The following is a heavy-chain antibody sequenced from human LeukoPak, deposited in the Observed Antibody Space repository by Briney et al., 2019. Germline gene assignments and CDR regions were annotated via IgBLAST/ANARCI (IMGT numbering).Heavy chain of an antibody. J-gene: IGHJ4*02. D-gene: IGHD4-17*01. V-gene: IGHV3-30*18. CDR2: ISYDGSNK. CDR3: AKQLHYGDYPSFDY. Sequence: GRSLRLSCAASGFTFSSYGMHWVRQAPGKGLEWVAVISYDGSNKYYADSVKGRFTISRDNSKNTLYLQMNSLRAEDTAVYYCAKQLHYGDYPSFDYWGQGTLVTVSS. CDR1: GFTFSSYG.